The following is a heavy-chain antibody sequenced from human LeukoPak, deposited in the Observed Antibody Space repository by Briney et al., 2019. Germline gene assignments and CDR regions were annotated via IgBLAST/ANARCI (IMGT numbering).Heavy chain of an antibody. CDR3: ARDGGSSATPGY. CDR2: INPNSGGT. D-gene: IGHD1-26*01. V-gene: IGHV1-2*02. CDR1: GYTLTELS. Sequence: GASVKVSCKVSGYTLTELSMHWVRQAPGQGLEWMGWINPNSGGTNYAQKFQGRVTMTRDTSISTAYMELSRLRSDDTAVYYCARDGGSSATPGYWGQGTLVTVSS. J-gene: IGHJ4*02.